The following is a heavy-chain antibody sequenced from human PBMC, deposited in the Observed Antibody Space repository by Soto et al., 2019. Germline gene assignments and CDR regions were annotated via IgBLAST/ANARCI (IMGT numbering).Heavy chain of an antibody. V-gene: IGHV3-49*03. D-gene: IGHD3-10*01. Sequence: GGSLRLSCTASGFTFGDYAMSWFRQAPGKGLEWVGFIRSRAYGGTTEYAASVKGRFTISRDDYKSIDYLQMNSLKTEDTAVYYCTRVMLTIIDAFDIWGQGKMVTVSS. CDR2: IRSRAYGGTT. CDR3: TRVMLTIIDAFDI. CDR1: GFTFGDYA. J-gene: IGHJ3*02.